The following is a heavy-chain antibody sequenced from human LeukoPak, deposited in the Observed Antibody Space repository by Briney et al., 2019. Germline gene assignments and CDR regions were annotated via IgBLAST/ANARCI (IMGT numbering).Heavy chain of an antibody. D-gene: IGHD6-13*01. J-gene: IGHJ4*02. CDR1: GGSISSSSYY. CDR2: IYYSGST. V-gene: IGHV4-39*07. Sequence: SETLSLTCTVSGGSISSSSYYWGWIRQPPGKGLEWIGSIYYSGSTNYNPSLKSRVTISVDTSKNQFSLKLSSVTAADTAVYYCARSGGRYSSSWYHNYWGQGTLVTVSS. CDR3: ARSGGRYSSSWYHNY.